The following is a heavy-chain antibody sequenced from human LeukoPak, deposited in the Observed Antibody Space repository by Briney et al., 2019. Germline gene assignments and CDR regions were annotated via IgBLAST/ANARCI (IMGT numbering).Heavy chain of an antibody. CDR3: ARGTGWYPDY. CDR1: GFTFSNFW. CDR2: IKDDGGDK. V-gene: IGHV3-7*01. Sequence: GGSLRLSCAASGFTFSNFWMNWVRQAPGKGLEWVAHIKDDGGDKNYVDSVKGRFTISRDSAKKSLYLQMNSLTADDTAVYYCARGTGWYPDYWGQGILVTVSS. D-gene: IGHD6-19*01. J-gene: IGHJ4*02.